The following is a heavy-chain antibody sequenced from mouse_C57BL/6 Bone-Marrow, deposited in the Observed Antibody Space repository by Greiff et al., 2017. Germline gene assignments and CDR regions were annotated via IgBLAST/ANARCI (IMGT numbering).Heavy chain of an antibody. V-gene: IGHV5-9-1*02. CDR3: TREQYYFGSSYYWYFDV. D-gene: IGHD1-1*01. CDR1: GFTFSSYA. J-gene: IGHJ1*03. CDR2: ISSGGGYI. Sequence: EVKVEESGAGLVKPGGSLKLSCAASGFTFSSYAMSWVRQTPEKRLEWVAYISSGGGYIYYAEPVKGRFTISCDNARNTLDQKMSSLKSEDTAMYYCTREQYYFGSSYYWYFDVWVTGTTVTGSS.